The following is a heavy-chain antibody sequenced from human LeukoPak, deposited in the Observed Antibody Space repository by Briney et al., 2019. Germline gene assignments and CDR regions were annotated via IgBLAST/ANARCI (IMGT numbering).Heavy chain of an antibody. CDR1: GGSFSGYY. D-gene: IGHD1-26*01. V-gene: IGHV4-34*01. J-gene: IGHJ6*03. CDR3: ARVRREWWELLFGYYYYMDV. CDR2: INHSGST. Sequence: SETLSLTCAVYGGSFSGYYWSWIRQPPGKGLEWIGEINHSGSTNYNPSLKSRVTISVDTSKNQFSLKLSSVTAADTAVYYCARVRREWWELLFGYYYYMDVWGKGTTVTVSS.